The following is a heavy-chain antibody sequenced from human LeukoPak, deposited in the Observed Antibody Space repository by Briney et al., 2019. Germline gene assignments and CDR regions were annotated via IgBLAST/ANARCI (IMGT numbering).Heavy chain of an antibody. CDR1: GGSISSYY. CDR3: ARAAGIAAAGRALFFDY. Sequence: SETLSLTCTVSGGSISSYYWSWIRQPPGKGLEWIGEINHSGSTNYNPSLKSRVTISVDTSKNQFSPKLSSVTAADTAVYYCARAAGIAAAGRALFFDYWGQGTLVTVSS. D-gene: IGHD6-13*01. CDR2: INHSGST. J-gene: IGHJ4*02. V-gene: IGHV4-34*01.